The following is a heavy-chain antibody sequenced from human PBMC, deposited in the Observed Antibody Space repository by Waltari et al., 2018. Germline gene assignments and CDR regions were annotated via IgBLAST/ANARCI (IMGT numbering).Heavy chain of an antibody. CDR3: VRGRAAAATEY. CDR2: ILPGYSVH. D-gene: IGHD6-13*01. J-gene: IGHJ4*02. CDR1: GYRFTSYW. V-gene: IGHV5-51*01. Sequence: EVQLVQSGAEVKKPGESLKISCKGSGYRFTSYWIGWVRQMPGKGLWWLGCILPGYSVHTYSPSLQCEVTISADKSISTAYLQWGSLKASDTAMYYCVRGRAAAATEYWGQGTLVTVSS.